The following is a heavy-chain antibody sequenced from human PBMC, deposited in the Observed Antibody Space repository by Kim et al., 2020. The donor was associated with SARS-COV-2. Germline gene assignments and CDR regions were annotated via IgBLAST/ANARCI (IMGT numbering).Heavy chain of an antibody. J-gene: IGHJ2*01. V-gene: IGHV4-34*01. D-gene: IGHD2-15*01. Sequence: LKSRVTISVDTSKTQCSLKLSSVTAADTAVYYCARGYCSGGSCYSRYFDLWGRGTLVTVSS. CDR3: ARGYCSGGSCYSRYFDL.